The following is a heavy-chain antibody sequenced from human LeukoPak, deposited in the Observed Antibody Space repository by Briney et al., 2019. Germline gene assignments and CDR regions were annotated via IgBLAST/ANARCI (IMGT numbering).Heavy chain of an antibody. CDR2: IIPILGIA. CDR1: GGTFSSYT. Sequence: SVKVSCKASGGTFSSYTIGWVRQAPGQGLEWMGRIIPILGIANYAQKFQGRVTITADKSTSTAYMELSSLRSEDTAVYYCASYSSSSGCLDYWGQGTLVTVSS. J-gene: IGHJ4*02. CDR3: ASYSSSSGCLDY. V-gene: IGHV1-69*02. D-gene: IGHD6-6*01.